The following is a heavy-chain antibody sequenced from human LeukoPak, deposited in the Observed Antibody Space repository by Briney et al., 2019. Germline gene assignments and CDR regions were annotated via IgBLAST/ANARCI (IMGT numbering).Heavy chain of an antibody. CDR1: GGSISSYY. V-gene: IGHV4-59*01. J-gene: IGHJ4*02. CDR3: ALGERGFDS. Sequence: SEALSLTCIVFGGSISSYYWSWIRQPPGKGLEWIGYIYYSGSTNYNPSLKSRVTISVDTSKNQFSLKVNSVTAADTAVYYCALGERGFDSWGQGTLVTVSS. CDR2: IYYSGST.